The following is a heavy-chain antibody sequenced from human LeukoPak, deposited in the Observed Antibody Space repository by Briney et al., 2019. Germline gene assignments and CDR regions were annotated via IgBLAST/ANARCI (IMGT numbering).Heavy chain of an antibody. D-gene: IGHD6-6*01. J-gene: IGHJ4*02. CDR3: AREESSSSGYYFDY. CDR2: ISSSNSI. Sequence: PGGSLRLSCAASGFTFSSYTMNWVRQAPGKGLEWVSSISSSNSIYYADSVNGRFTISRDNAKNSLYLQMNTLRAEDTAVYYCAREESSSSGYYFDYWGQGTLVTVSS. CDR1: GFTFSSYT. V-gene: IGHV3-21*01.